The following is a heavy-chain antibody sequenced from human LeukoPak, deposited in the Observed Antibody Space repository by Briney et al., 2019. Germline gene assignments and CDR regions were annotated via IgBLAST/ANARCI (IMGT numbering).Heavy chain of an antibody. V-gene: IGHV3-30*03. CDR2: ISYDGSNK. J-gene: IGHJ4*02. CDR3: ARLTYYYDSSGYRPDKFDY. D-gene: IGHD3-22*01. CDR1: GFTFSSYG. Sequence: PGRSLRLSCAASGFTFSSYGMHWVRQAPGKGLEWVAVISYDGSNKYYADSVKGRFTISRDNSKNTLYLQMNSLRAEDTAVYYCARLTYYYDSSGYRPDKFDYWGQGTLVTVSS.